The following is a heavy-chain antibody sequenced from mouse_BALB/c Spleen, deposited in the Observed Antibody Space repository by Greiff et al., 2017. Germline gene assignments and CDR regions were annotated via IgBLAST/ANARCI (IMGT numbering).Heavy chain of an antibody. CDR1: GYSITSDYA. D-gene: IGHD1-1*01. J-gene: IGHJ1*01. CDR2: ISYSGST. Sequence: DVQLVESGPGLVKPSQSLSLTCTVTGYSITSDYAWNWIRQFPGNKLEWMGYISYSGSTSYNPSLKSRISITRDTSKNQFFLQLNSVTTEDTATYYCARSLYYYGSSYFDVWGAGTTVTVSS. CDR3: ARSLYYYGSSYFDV. V-gene: IGHV3-2*02.